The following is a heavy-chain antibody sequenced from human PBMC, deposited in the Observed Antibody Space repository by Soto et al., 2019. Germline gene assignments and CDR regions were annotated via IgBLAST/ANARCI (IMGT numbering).Heavy chain of an antibody. J-gene: IGHJ5*02. CDR1: GFTFTSFT. Sequence: VGSLRLSCATSGFTFTSFTMHWVRQAPGKGLEWIAVMSYDGARTDYADAVKGRFTISRDTSKNTLYLQMNNLRPDDTAMYYCARDRPSGDPNWFDPWGQRTLVTVSS. CDR2: MSYDGART. V-gene: IGHV3-30-3*01. CDR3: ARDRPSGDPNWFDP. D-gene: IGHD4-17*01.